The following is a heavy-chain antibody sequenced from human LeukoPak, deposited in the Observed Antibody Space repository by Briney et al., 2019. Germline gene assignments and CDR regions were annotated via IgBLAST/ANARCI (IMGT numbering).Heavy chain of an antibody. CDR3: AKDLWFDP. V-gene: IGHV3-23*01. Sequence: PGGSLRLSCAASGFTFSSYAMSWVRQAPGRGLEWVSTISGSDDSTYYSDSVKGRFTISRDISKNILYLQMNCLRAEDTALYYCAKDLWFDPWGQGTLVTVSS. CDR1: GFTFSSYA. CDR2: ISGSDDST. J-gene: IGHJ5*02.